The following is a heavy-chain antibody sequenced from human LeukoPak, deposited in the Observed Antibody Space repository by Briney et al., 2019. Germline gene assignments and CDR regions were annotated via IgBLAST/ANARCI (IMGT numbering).Heavy chain of an antibody. V-gene: IGHV5-51*01. CDR2: IYPGDSDT. CDR1: GYSFTSYW. CDR3: ARTPMVRGVITGFDY. J-gene: IGHJ4*02. Sequence: GESLKISCKGSGYSFTSYWIGWVRQMPGKGLEWMGIIYPGDSDTRYSPSFQGQVTISADKSISTAYLQWSSLKASDTAMYYCARTPMVRGVITGFDYWGQGTLVTVSS. D-gene: IGHD3-10*01.